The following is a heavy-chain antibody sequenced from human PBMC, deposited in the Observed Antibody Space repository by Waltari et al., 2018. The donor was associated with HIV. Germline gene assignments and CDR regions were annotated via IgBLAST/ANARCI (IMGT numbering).Heavy chain of an antibody. D-gene: IGHD5-12*01. Sequence: EVQLVESGGGLVQPGGSLRLSCAASGFTFTSYSMTWVRQAQGKGLEWVSYISSSGTIYYADSVKGRFTISRDNAKNSLYLQMNSLRAEDTAVYYCAASGYDANFDYWGQGTLVTVSS. CDR3: AASGYDANFDY. CDR2: ISSSGTI. J-gene: IGHJ4*02. CDR1: GFTFTSYS. V-gene: IGHV3-48*01.